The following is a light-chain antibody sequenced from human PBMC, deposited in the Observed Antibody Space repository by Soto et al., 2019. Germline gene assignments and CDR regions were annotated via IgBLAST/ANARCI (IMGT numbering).Light chain of an antibody. CDR3: CSYAGSSTFHVV. Sequence: QSVLTQPPSASGSPGQSVTISCTGTSSDVGGYNYVSWYQHHPGKAPKLMIYEVSKRPSGVPDRFSGSKSGNTASLTVSGLQAEDEADYFCCSYAGSSTFHVVFGGGTKLTVL. V-gene: IGLV2-8*01. CDR1: SSDVGGYNY. J-gene: IGLJ2*01. CDR2: EVS.